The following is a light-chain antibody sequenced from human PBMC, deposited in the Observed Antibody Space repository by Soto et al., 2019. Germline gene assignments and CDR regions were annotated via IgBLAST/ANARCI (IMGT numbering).Light chain of an antibody. CDR3: HQYYSNRV. CDR1: QSIRSW. J-gene: IGKJ2*01. Sequence: DIQMTQSPSSLSASVGDRVTITCRASQSIRSWLNWYQQKPGKAPKLLIYGASSLQCGVPSRFSGSGSGTDFTLTISSLQPDDFATYYCHQYYSNRVFGQGTKVEIK. V-gene: IGKV1-39*01. CDR2: GAS.